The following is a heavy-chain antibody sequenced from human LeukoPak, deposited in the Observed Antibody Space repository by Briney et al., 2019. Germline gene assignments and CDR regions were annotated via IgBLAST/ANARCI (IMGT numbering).Heavy chain of an antibody. D-gene: IGHD4-17*01. CDR2: ILYTGNT. J-gene: IGHJ6*02. Sequence: SETLSLTCTVSGGSISTYYWSWIRQPPGRRLEWIGYILYTGNTNYNPSLKSRVTMSVDTSKNQFSLKLSSVTAADTAVYYCAREDPQTTVPEGMDVWGPGTTVTVSS. CDR3: AREDPQTTVPEGMDV. V-gene: IGHV4-59*01. CDR1: GGSISTYY.